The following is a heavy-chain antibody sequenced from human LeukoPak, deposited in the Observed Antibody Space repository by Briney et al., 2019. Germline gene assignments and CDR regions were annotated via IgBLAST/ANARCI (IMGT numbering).Heavy chain of an antibody. Sequence: PGGSLRLSCAASGFVFSDSYMSWIRQAPGKGLQWLSDISTRGNSIHYADSVRGRFSISRDNTKNSLFLQMNNLSAEDTAVYYCATLRGDCFDDWGQGTLVTVSS. CDR1: GFVFSDSY. CDR2: ISTRGNSI. D-gene: IGHD4-17*01. CDR3: ATLRGDCFDD. J-gene: IGHJ4*02. V-gene: IGHV3-11*04.